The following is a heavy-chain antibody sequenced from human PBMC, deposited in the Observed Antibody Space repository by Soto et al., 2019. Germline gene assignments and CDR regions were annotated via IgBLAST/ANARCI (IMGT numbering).Heavy chain of an antibody. CDR1: GFTFDEYA. CDR2: ISWNSGSI. Sequence: EVPLVESGGGLVQPGRSLRLSCAASGFTFDEYAMHWVRQAPGKGLEWVSGISWNSGSIVYAGSVKGRFTISRDNANNSLYLQVNSLRAEDTALYYCAKDTASGYMSSWGDLNSWGQGTLVTVSS. CDR3: AKDTASGYMSSWGDLNS. J-gene: IGHJ4*02. D-gene: IGHD6-13*01. V-gene: IGHV3-9*01.